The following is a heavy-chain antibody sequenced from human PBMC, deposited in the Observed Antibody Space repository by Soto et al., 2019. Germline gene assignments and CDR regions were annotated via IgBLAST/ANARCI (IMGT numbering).Heavy chain of an antibody. CDR3: TTDYGGKPGGGVIWPL. V-gene: IGHV3-15*01. CDR1: GFTFSNAW. Sequence: EVQLVESGGGLVKPGGSLRLSCAASGFTFSNAWMSWVRQAPGKGLEWVGRIKSKTDGGTTDYAAPVKGRFTISRDDSKNTLYLQMNSLKTEDTAVYYCTTDYGGKPGGGVIWPLWGQGTMVTVSS. J-gene: IGHJ3*01. CDR2: IKSKTDGGTT. D-gene: IGHD4-17*01.